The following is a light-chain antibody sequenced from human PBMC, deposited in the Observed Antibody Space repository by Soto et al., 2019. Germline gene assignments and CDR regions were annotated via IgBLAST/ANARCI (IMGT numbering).Light chain of an antibody. V-gene: IGLV2-14*03. CDR1: SSDVGGYNY. CDR3: SSYTSSSNRV. CDR2: DVS. Sequence: QSALTQPASVSGSPGQSITISCTGTSSDVGGYNYVSWYQHHPGKAPKLMIYDVSNRPSGVSNRFSGSKSGNTASLTISGLQAEEEADYQCSSYTSSSNRVFRPGTKVTVL. J-gene: IGLJ1*01.